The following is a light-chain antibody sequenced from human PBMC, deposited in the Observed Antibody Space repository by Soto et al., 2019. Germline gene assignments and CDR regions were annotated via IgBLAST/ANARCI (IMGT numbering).Light chain of an antibody. CDR2: DAS. Sequence: DILLTQYPASLPPYLGDRVTITRQASQDISNYLNWYQQKPGKAPELLINDASNLEMGVPSRFSGVGSGTDFTFTISSLQPEDIATYFCQQYDSLPITFGQGTRLESK. CDR3: QQYDSLPIT. J-gene: IGKJ5*01. CDR1: QDISNY. V-gene: IGKV1-33*01.